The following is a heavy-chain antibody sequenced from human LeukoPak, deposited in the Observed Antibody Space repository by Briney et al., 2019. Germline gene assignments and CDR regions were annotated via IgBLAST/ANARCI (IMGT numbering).Heavy chain of an antibody. V-gene: IGHV4-39*07. CDR3: ARTHPSGYCSGGSCPSREDYYYYMDV. J-gene: IGHJ6*03. CDR1: GGSISSSSYY. Sequence: SETLSLTCAVSGGSISSSSYYWGWIRQPPGKGLEWIGSIYYSGSTYYNPSLKSRVTISVDTSKNQFSLKLSSVTAADTAVYYCARTHPSGYCSGGSCPSREDYYYYMDVWGKGTTVTVSS. D-gene: IGHD2-15*01. CDR2: IYYSGST.